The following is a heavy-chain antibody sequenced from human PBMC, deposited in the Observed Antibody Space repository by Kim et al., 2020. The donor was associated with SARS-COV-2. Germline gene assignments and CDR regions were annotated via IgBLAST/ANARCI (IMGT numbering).Heavy chain of an antibody. D-gene: IGHD6-19*01. J-gene: IGHJ5*02. CDR3: AREQWLVRDWFDP. V-gene: IGHV1-3*01. Sequence: YSQKFQGRVTITRYTSASTAYMELSSLRSEDTAVYYCAREQWLVRDWFDPWGQGTLVTVSS.